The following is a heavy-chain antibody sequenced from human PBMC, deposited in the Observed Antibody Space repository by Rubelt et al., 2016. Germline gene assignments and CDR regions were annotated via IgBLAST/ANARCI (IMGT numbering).Heavy chain of an antibody. Sequence: QVHLQESGPGLVKPSQTLPLTCTVSGGSVSSGGYYWSWIRQHPGKGLEWIGYIYDSVSTFYNPSLRNRVTMSIDTSKHQVSLKLSSVTAADTAVYFCARERGLVVGNPGYMDVWGKGTTVIVSS. CDR2: IYDSVST. CDR1: GGSVSSGGYY. J-gene: IGHJ6*03. D-gene: IGHD2-21*01. V-gene: IGHV4-31*03. CDR3: ARERGLVVGNPGYMDV.